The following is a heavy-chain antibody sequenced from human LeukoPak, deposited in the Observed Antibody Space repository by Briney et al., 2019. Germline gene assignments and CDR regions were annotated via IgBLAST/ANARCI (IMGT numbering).Heavy chain of an antibody. CDR2: IKQDGSEK. J-gene: IGHJ4*02. CDR1: GGSISSSSYY. D-gene: IGHD6-13*01. Sequence: ETLSLTCTVSGGSISSSSYYWGWIRQPPGKGLEWVANIKQDGSEKYYVDSVKGRFTISRDNAKNSLYLQMNSLRAEDTALYYCAREAGSWWKVPDYWGQGTLVTVSS. V-gene: IGHV3-7*03. CDR3: AREAGSWWKVPDY.